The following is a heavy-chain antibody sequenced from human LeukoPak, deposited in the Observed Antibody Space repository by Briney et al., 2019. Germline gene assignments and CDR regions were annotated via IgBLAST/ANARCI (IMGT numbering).Heavy chain of an antibody. V-gene: IGHV3-43*01. CDR1: GFNFDDYT. J-gene: IGHJ6*02. CDR3: AKDIYKRQQLVWGTDV. Sequence: GGSLRLSCAASGFNFDDYTMHWVRPAPGKGLEWVSLVSWDGARTYYADSVKGRFTISRDNSRNSLYLQMNSLRTEDTALYYCAKDIYKRQQLVWGTDVWGQGTTVTVSS. D-gene: IGHD6-13*01. CDR2: VSWDGART.